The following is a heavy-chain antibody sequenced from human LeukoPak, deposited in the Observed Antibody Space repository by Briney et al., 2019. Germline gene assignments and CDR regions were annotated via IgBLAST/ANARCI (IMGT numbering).Heavy chain of an antibody. V-gene: IGHV3-48*03. CDR1: GFTFSRFE. Sequence: GGSLRLSCAASGFTFSRFEMNWVRQGPGKGLEGVSYISGSGSTKYYADTAKGRFTISRDNGKNSLYLQMNSLRAEDTAVYYCARDYGGVMFDSWGQGTLVTVSS. J-gene: IGHJ4*02. CDR3: ARDYGGVMFDS. CDR2: ISGSGSTK. D-gene: IGHD4-23*01.